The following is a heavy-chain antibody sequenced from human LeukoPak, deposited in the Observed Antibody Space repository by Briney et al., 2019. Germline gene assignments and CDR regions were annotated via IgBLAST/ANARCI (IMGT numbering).Heavy chain of an antibody. CDR1: GYTFTGYY. V-gene: IGHV1-2*02. J-gene: IGHJ3*02. CDR2: INPNSGGT. CDR3: ARDAVGSGNAFDI. D-gene: IGHD6-19*01. Sequence: GASVKVSCKASGYTFTGYYMHWVRQAPGQGLEWMGWINPNSGGTNYAQKFQGRVTMTRDTSISTAYMELSRLRSDDTAVYYCARDAVGSGNAFDIWGQGTMVTVSS.